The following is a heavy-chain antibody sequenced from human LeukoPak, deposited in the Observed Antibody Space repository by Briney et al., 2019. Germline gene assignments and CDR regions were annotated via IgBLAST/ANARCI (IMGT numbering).Heavy chain of an antibody. V-gene: IGHV5-51*01. CDR1: GYSFTTYW. D-gene: IGHD1-26*01. Sequence: GESLKISCKASGYSFTTYWIGWVRQVPGKGLEWVGIIYPADSTAKYSPSFQGQVTISVDKSISTAYLQWSRLEASDTAVYYCARHDRVGATAYWGQGTLVTVSS. CDR3: ARHDRVGATAY. J-gene: IGHJ4*02. CDR2: IYPADSTA.